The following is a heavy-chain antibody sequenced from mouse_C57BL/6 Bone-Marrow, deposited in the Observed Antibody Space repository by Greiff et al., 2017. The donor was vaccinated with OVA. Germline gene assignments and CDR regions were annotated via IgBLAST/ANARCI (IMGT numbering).Heavy chain of an antibody. V-gene: IGHV1-81*01. CDR1: GYTFTSYG. CDR2: IYPRSGNT. CDR3: ARGYSNPFAY. Sequence: VKLQESGAELARPGASVKLSCKASGYTFTSYGISWVKQRTGQGLEWIGEIYPRSGNTYYNEKFKGKATLTADKSSSTAYMELRSLTSEDSAVYFCARGYSNPFAYWGQGTLVTVSA. D-gene: IGHD2-5*01. J-gene: IGHJ3*01.